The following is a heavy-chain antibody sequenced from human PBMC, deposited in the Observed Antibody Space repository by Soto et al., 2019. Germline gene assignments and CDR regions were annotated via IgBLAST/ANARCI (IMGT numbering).Heavy chain of an antibody. J-gene: IGHJ3*02. Sequence: SETLSLTCTVSGGSISSSSYYWGWIRQPPGKGLEWIGSIYYSGSTYYNPSLKSRVTISVDTSKNQFSLKLSSVTAADTAVYYCARTYCSSTSCYRTDAFDIWGQGTMVTVSS. CDR2: IYYSGST. V-gene: IGHV4-39*01. CDR1: GGSISSSSYY. D-gene: IGHD2-2*01. CDR3: ARTYCSSTSCYRTDAFDI.